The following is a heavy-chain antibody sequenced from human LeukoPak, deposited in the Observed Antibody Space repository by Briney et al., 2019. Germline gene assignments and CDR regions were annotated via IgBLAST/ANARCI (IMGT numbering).Heavy chain of an antibody. V-gene: IGHV3-23*01. CDR1: GFTFSGYA. D-gene: IGHD3-10*01. CDR3: AKYFASGSYYKLPH. J-gene: IGHJ1*01. CDR2: ISGSGAYT. Sequence: GGSLRLYCAASGFTFSGYAMSWVRQAPGQGLEWVSTISGSGAYTYYADSVKGRFTISRDNSKNTLYLQMNSLRAEDTAVYYCAKYFASGSYYKLPHWGQGTLVAVSS.